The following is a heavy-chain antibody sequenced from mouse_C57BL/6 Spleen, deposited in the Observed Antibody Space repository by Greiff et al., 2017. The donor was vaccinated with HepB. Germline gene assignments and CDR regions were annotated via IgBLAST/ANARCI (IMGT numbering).Heavy chain of an antibody. V-gene: IGHV1-52*01. CDR1: GYTFTSYW. CDR2: IDPSDSET. CDR3: ARTVPHYSGSSYGYFDV. J-gene: IGHJ1*03. Sequence: VQLQQPGAELVRPGSSVKLSCKASGYTFTSYWMHWVKQRPIQGLEWIGNIDPSDSETHYNQKFKDKATLTVDKSSSTAYMQLSSLTSEDSAVYYCARTVPHYSGSSYGYFDVWGTGTTVTVSS. D-gene: IGHD1-1*01.